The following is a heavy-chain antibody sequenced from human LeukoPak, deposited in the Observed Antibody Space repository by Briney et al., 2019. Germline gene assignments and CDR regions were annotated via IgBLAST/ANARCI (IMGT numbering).Heavy chain of an antibody. CDR1: GGSISSYY. J-gene: IGHJ4*02. CDR2: IYYSGST. CDR3: ARGHYDSSGYYVPPDY. D-gene: IGHD3-22*01. V-gene: IGHV4-59*01. Sequence: PSETLSLTCTVSGGSISSYYWSWIRQPPGKGLEWIGYIYYSGSTNYNPSLKSRATISVDTSKNQFSLKLSSVTAADTAVYYCARGHYDSSGYYVPPDYWGQGTLVTVSS.